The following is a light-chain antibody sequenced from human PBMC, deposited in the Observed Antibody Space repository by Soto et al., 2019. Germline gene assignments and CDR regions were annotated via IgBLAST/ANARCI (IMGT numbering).Light chain of an antibody. CDR3: QQRHMWPIT. CDR1: QSFRGL. J-gene: IGKJ5*01. Sequence: EVVLTQSPVTLSLSPGERATLSCRASQSFRGLLAWYQQKPGQAPRLLIYDAYNWATGIPPRFSGSGSGTDFTLTISSREPEYSAVYYCQQRHMWPITFGQGTRLEIK. V-gene: IGKV3-11*01. CDR2: DAY.